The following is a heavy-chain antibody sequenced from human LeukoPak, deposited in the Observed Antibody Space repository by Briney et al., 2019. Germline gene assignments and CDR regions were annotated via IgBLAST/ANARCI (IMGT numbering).Heavy chain of an antibody. CDR3: ARELGGSYERGADY. D-gene: IGHD1-26*01. CDR1: VYTFTNYG. Sequence: ASVKVSCKASVYTFTNYGISWVRQAPGQGLEWMGWISAYSGSTNYPQKFQGRVTMTTDTSTSTAYMELRSLRSADTAVYYCARELGGSYERGADYWGQGPLVTVSS. J-gene: IGHJ4*02. V-gene: IGHV1-18*01. CDR2: ISAYSGST.